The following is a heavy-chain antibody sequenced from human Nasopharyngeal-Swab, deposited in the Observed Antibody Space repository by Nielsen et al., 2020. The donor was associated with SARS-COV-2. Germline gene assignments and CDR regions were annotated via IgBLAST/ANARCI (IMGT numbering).Heavy chain of an antibody. J-gene: IGHJ6*03. V-gene: IGHV3-15*01. CDR2: LKSKTDGSTR. Sequence: VRHAPGQGLDLVGRLKSKTDGSTRDYAVPVKGGFTIFRDDSKQTVSLQMDSLKPEDTGVYYCAGRDCSGTRCYAYTPSNSGVYHYYYMDVWGKGTTVTVSS. D-gene: IGHD2-2*01. CDR3: AGRDCSGTRCYAYTPSNSGVYHYYYMDV.